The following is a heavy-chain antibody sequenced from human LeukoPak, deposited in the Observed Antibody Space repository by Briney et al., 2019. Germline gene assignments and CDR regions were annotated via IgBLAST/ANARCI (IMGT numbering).Heavy chain of an antibody. CDR1: GFTFSSYW. CDR3: AKDQYYYGSGSYNDAFDI. CDR2: IKQDGSEK. J-gene: IGHJ3*02. D-gene: IGHD3-10*01. V-gene: IGHV3-7*03. Sequence: PGGSLRLSCAASGFTFSSYWMSWVRQAPGKGLEWVANIKQDGSEKYYVDSVKGRFTISRDNSKNTLYLQMNSLRAEDTAVYYCAKDQYYYGSGSYNDAFDIWGQGTMVTVSS.